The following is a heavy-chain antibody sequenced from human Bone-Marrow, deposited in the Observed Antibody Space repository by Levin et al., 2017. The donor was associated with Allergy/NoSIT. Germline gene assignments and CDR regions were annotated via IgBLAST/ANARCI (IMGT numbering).Heavy chain of an antibody. D-gene: IGHD2-2*01. Sequence: RSSETLSLTCTVSGGSISVSSHYWGWIRQPPGKGLEWIGTLYYSGSTYYNASLKSRVTISVDTSKNQFSLKLSSVTAADTAVYYCAGRPYCSTGSGDAVFDFWGRGTLVTVSS. J-gene: IGHJ2*01. CDR2: LYYSGST. CDR3: AGRPYCSTGSGDAVFDF. CDR1: GGSISVSSHY. V-gene: IGHV4-39*01.